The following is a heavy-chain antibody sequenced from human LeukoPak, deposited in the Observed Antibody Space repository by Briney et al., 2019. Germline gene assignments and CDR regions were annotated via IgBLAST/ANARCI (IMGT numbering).Heavy chain of an antibody. CDR1: GITFNNYA. D-gene: IGHD3-10*01. J-gene: IGHJ4*02. V-gene: IGHV3-30*18. CDR3: AKDLASVTMIRGGIHPQGIDY. Sequence: GGSLGLSCAASGITFNNYAMSWVRQAPGKGLEWVAVIAFDGSNKYYADSVKGRFTIARDNSKNTLYLQMNSLRAEDTAVYYCAKDLASVTMIRGGIHPQGIDYWGQGTLVTVSS. CDR2: IAFDGSNK.